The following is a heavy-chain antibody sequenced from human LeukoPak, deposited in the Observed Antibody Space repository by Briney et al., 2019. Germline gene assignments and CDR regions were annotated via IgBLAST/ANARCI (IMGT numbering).Heavy chain of an antibody. CDR3: ARVRYFDWFFPLAY. CDR2: IIPIFGTA. D-gene: IGHD3-9*01. CDR1: GGTFSSYA. Sequence: ASVKVSCKASGGTFSSYAISWVRQAPGQGLEWMGGIIPIFGTANYAQKFQGRVTITADESTSTAYMELSSLRSEDTAVYYCARVRYFDWFFPLAYWGPGTLVTVSS. V-gene: IGHV1-69*13. J-gene: IGHJ4*02.